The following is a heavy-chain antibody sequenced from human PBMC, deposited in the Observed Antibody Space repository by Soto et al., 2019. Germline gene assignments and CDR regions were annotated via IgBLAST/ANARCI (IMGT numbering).Heavy chain of an antibody. CDR1: GFTFSSYS. CDR2: ISSSSSYI. CDR3: ARPLIWGSYRGNDAFDI. V-gene: IGHV3-21*01. J-gene: IGHJ3*02. Sequence: EVQLVESGGGLVKPGGSLRLSCAASGFTFSSYSMNWVRQAPGKGLEWVSSISSSSSYIYYADSVKGRFTISRDKAKNSLYLQMNSLRAEDTAVYYCARPLIWGSYRGNDAFDIWGQGTMVTVSS. D-gene: IGHD3-16*02.